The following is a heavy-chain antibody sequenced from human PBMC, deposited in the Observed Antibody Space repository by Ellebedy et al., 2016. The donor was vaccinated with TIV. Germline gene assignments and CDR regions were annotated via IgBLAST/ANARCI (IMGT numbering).Heavy chain of an antibody. Sequence: GESLKISCAASGFTFNSYWMTWVRQAPGKGLEWVANINQDGSDKYYVDSLRGRFTISRDNAKNSLYLQMNSLRGDDTAVYYCATDGSYGDYRSPTHAFVMWGRGTLVTVSS. CDR1: GFTFNSYW. V-gene: IGHV3-7*01. J-gene: IGHJ3*02. D-gene: IGHD3-16*01. CDR3: ATDGSYGDYRSPTHAFVM. CDR2: INQDGSDK.